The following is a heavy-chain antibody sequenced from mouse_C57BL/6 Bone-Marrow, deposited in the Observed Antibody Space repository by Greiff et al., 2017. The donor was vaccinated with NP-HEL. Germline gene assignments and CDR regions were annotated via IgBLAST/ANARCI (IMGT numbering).Heavy chain of an antibody. CDR2: IDPETGGT. CDR1: GYTFTDYE. D-gene: IGHD1-1*02. CDR3: TRCYAWLAY. V-gene: IGHV1-15*01. Sequence: QVQLKESGAELVRPGASVTLSCKASGYTFTDYEMHWVKQTPVHGLEWIGAIDPETGGTAYNQKFKGKAILTADKSSSTAYMELRSLTSEDAAVYYCTRCYAWLAYWGQGTLVTVSA. J-gene: IGHJ3*01.